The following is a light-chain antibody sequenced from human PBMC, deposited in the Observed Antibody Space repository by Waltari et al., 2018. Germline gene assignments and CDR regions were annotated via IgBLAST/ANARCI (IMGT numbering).Light chain of an antibody. V-gene: IGKV1-9*01. CDR3: QQLNSYPRT. CDR1: QGIRSY. CDR2: AAS. Sequence: DIQLTQSPSFLSASVGERVTITCRASQGIRSYLAWYQQKPGKAPKLLFYAASTLQSGVPSRFSGSGSGTEFTLTISSLQPEDFATYYCQQLNSYPRTFGQGTKLEIK. J-gene: IGKJ2*01.